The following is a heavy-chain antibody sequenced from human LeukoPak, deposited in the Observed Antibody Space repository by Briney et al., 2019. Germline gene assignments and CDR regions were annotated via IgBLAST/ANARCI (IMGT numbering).Heavy chain of an antibody. CDR2: IYTSGST. V-gene: IGHV4-61*09. J-gene: IGHJ4*02. Sequence: SATLSLTCTVSGGSISTDNYYWSWIRQPAGKGLEWIGHIYTSGSTIYNPSLKSRVTISIDTSENQFSLKLSSVTAADTAVYYCAYYYDSSGFYPEMSWGQGILVTVSS. CDR3: AYYYDSSGFYPEMS. CDR1: GGSISTDNYY. D-gene: IGHD3-22*01.